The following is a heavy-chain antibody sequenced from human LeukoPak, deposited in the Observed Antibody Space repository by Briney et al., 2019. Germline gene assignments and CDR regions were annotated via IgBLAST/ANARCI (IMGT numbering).Heavy chain of an antibody. V-gene: IGHV3-11*01. CDR3: AKARGRITMIVVVGSEFDY. Sequence: PGGSLKLSCAASAFTFGDYYMTWVRQAPGKGLDWVSSISNSGSTIYYSDSVKGRFTISRDNAKNSLFLQMDSLRVEDTALYYSAKARGRITMIVVVGSEFDYWGQGTLVTVSS. CDR1: AFTFGDYY. J-gene: IGHJ4*02. D-gene: IGHD3-22*01. CDR2: ISNSGSTI.